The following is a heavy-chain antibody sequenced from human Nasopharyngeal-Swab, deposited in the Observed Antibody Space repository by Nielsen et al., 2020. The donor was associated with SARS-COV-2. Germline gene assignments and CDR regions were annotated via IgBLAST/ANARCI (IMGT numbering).Heavy chain of an antibody. CDR2: FDPEDDET. D-gene: IGHD4-17*01. CDR1: GYTLTELS. Sequence: ASVKVSCKVSGYTLTELSMHWVRQAPGKGLEWMGGFDPEDDETIYAQKFQGRVTMTEDTSTDTAYMELSSLRSEDTAVYYCATVYGDYPLSGWRYWGQGTLVTVSS. CDR3: ATVYGDYPLSGWRY. V-gene: IGHV1-24*01. J-gene: IGHJ4*02.